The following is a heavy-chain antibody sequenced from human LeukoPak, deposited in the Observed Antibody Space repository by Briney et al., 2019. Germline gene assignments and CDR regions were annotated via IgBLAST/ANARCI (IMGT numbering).Heavy chain of an antibody. CDR2: ISGSGGST. J-gene: IGHJ4*02. V-gene: IGHV3-23*01. CDR3: AKASYYGSGSYYYFDY. D-gene: IGHD3-10*01. Sequence: PGGSLRLSCAASGFTFSSYAMSWVRQAPGKGLEWVSAISGSGGSTYYADSVKGRFTISRDNSKNTLYLQMNSLRAEDTAVYYCAKASYYGSGSYYYFDYWGQGTLVTVSS. CDR1: GFTFSSYA.